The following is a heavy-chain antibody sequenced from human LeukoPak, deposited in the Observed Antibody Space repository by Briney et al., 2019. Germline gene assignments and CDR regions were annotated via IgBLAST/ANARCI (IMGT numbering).Heavy chain of an antibody. CDR2: MNPNSGNT. CDR3: ARVHTYYDFWSGYLRTGWFDP. J-gene: IGHJ5*02. V-gene: IGHV1-8*03. Sequence: ASVRVSCKASGYTFTSYDINWVRQATGQGLEWMGWMNPNSGNTGYAQKFQGRVTITRNTSISTAYMELSSLRSEDTAVYYCARVHTYYDFWSGYLRTGWFDPWGQGTLVTVSS. CDR1: GYTFTSYD. D-gene: IGHD3-3*01.